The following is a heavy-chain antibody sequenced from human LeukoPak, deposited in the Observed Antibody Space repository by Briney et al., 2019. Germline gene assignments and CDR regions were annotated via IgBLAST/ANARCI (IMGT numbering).Heavy chain of an antibody. CDR3: ARVGYSYGSFDY. CDR1: GFIISNYA. Sequence: PGGSLRLSCAASGFIISNYAMMWVRQAPGKGLVWVSRINSDGSSTSYADSVKGRFTISRDNAKNTLYLQMNSLRAEDTAVYYCARVGYSYGSFDYWGQGTLVTVSS. D-gene: IGHD5-18*01. J-gene: IGHJ4*02. CDR2: INSDGSST. V-gene: IGHV3-74*01.